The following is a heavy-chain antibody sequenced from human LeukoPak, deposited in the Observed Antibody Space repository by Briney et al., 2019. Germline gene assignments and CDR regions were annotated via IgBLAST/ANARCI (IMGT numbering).Heavy chain of an antibody. D-gene: IGHD5-18*01. CDR1: GFTFSSYG. CDR2: IWYDGSNK. V-gene: IGHV3-33*01. CDR3: ARETPYGYEDY. Sequence: PGGSLRLSCAASGFTFSSYGMHWVRPAPGKGLEWVAVIWYDGSNKYYADSVKGRFTISRDNSKNTLYLQMNSLRAEDTAVYYCARETPYGYEDYWGQGTLVTVSS. J-gene: IGHJ4*02.